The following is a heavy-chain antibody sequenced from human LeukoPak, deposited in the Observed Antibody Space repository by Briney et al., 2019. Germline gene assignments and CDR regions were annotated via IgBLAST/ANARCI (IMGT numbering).Heavy chain of an antibody. CDR3: AKDRVPAVVPAGEK. Sequence: GGSLRLSCAASGFTFSSYAMAWVRQAPGKGLEWVSAISGSGGSTYYADSVKGRFTISRDNSKNTLYLQMNSLRAEDTAVYYCAKDRVPAVVPAGEKWGQGTLVTVSS. V-gene: IGHV3-23*01. CDR2: ISGSGGST. CDR1: GFTFSSYA. D-gene: IGHD2-2*01. J-gene: IGHJ4*02.